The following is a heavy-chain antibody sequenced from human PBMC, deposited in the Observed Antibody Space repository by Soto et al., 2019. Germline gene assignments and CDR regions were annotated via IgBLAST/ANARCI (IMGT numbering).Heavy chain of an antibody. J-gene: IGHJ4*02. Sequence: QVQLVESGGGLVKPGGSLRLSCTASGFTFTDHYMTWIRQAPGKGLEWVSYINRGGSNIYYADSVRGRFTISRDNAKNSVYLQMSSLRAEDTAICYCARDVRGASWGQGNLVIVSS. CDR3: ARDVRGAS. CDR1: GFTFTDHY. D-gene: IGHD3-10*01. CDR2: INRGGSNI. V-gene: IGHV3-11*01.